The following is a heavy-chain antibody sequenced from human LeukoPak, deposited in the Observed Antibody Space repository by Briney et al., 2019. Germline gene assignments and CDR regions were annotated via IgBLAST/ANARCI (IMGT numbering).Heavy chain of an antibody. D-gene: IGHD3-3*01. J-gene: IGHJ4*02. Sequence: GGSLRLSCSASGFTFRSYAMFWVRQAPGKGLEYVSGITDNGGSKYYADSVKGRFTISRDNSKNTLSLQMTSLRAEDTAVYYCVQTIASPAFDYWGQGTLVTVSS. V-gene: IGHV3-64D*06. CDR3: VQTIASPAFDY. CDR1: GFTFRSYA. CDR2: ITDNGGSK.